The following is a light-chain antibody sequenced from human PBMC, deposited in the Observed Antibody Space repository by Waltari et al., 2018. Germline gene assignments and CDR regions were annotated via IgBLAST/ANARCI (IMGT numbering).Light chain of an antibody. J-gene: IGKJ4*01. CDR3: QQYDGSVVT. CDR1: QTITGSW. CDR2: GAS. V-gene: IGKV3-20*01. Sequence: EIVLTQSPGTLSVSPGERVTVPCRASQTITGSWLTWYHQKPGQAPRLLIYGASNRAPCIPDRFSGSGSGTDFTLTISRLEPEDSAVYYCQQYDGSVVTFGGGTKVEIK.